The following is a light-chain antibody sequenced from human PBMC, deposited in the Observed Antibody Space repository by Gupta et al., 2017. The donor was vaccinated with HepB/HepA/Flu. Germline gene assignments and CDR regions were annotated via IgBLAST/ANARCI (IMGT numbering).Light chain of an antibody. V-gene: IGLV7-43*01. CDR1: TGAVTSAHY. Sequence: QTVVTQEPSLTVSPGGTVTLTCASSTGAVTSAHYPSWFQQKPGQAPMALIYSTRNKHSWTPARFSGSLLGGKAALTLSGVQPEDEADYYCLLYYGVAVFGGGTKLTVL. CDR2: STR. J-gene: IGLJ2*01. CDR3: LLYYGVAV.